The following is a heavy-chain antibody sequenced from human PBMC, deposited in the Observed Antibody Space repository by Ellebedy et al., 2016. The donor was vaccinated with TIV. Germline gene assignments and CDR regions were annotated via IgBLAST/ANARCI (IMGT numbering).Heavy chain of an antibody. CDR3: ARVKGGSGSYKKNWFDP. Sequence: ASVKVSXXASGYTFTSYDINWVRQATGQGLEWMGWMNPNSGNTGYAQKFQGRVTMTRNTSISTAYMELSSLRSEDTAVYYCARVKGGSGSYKKNWFDPWGQGTLVTVSS. CDR1: GYTFTSYD. D-gene: IGHD1-26*01. V-gene: IGHV1-8*01. J-gene: IGHJ5*02. CDR2: MNPNSGNT.